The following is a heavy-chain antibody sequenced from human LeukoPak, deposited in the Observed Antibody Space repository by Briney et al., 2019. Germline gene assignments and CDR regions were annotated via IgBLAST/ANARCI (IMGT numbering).Heavy chain of an antibody. Sequence: PGRSLRLSCAASGFTFDDYAMHWVRQAPGKGLEWVSGISWNSGSIGYADSVKGRFTISRDNAKNSLYLQMNSLRAEDTAVYYCARGRQNSGSYSDAFDIWGQGTMVTVSS. CDR3: ARGRQNSGSYSDAFDI. D-gene: IGHD1-26*01. J-gene: IGHJ3*02. V-gene: IGHV3-9*01. CDR1: GFTFDDYA. CDR2: ISWNSGSI.